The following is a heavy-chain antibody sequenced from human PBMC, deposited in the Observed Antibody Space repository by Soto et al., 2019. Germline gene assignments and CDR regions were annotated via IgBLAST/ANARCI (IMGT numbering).Heavy chain of an antibody. CDR2: IIPIFGTA. CDR3: ASELGSSGWDPSYYYYGMDV. CDR1: GGTFSSYA. Sequence: QVQLVQSGAEVKKPGSSVKVSCKASGGTFSSYAISWVRQAPGQGLEWMGGIIPIFGTANYAQKFQGRVTITADESTSTAYMELSSLRSEDMAVYYCASELGSSGWDPSYYYYGMDVWGQGTTVTVSS. J-gene: IGHJ6*02. V-gene: IGHV1-69*01. D-gene: IGHD6-19*01.